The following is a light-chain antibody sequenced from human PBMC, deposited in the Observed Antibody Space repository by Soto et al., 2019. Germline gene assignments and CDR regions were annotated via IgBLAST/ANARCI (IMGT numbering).Light chain of an antibody. CDR2: GVS. CDR1: RSDIGRYNY. J-gene: IGLJ1*01. V-gene: IGLV2-14*01. Sequence: QSALTQPASVSGAPGQSITISCSGTRSDIGRYNYVAWYQQFPGKTPKLLIYGVSNRPSGVSSRFSGSKSGNTASLSISGLQDEDEADYYCISYTGSSTSYVFGSGTKVTVL. CDR3: ISYTGSSTSYV.